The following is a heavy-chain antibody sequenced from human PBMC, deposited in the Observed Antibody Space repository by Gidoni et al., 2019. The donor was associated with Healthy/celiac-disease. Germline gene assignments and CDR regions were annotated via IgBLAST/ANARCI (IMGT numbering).Heavy chain of an antibody. CDR1: GFTFSSYA. J-gene: IGHJ5*02. CDR3: AREVRFTMLDRGFDP. D-gene: IGHD3-3*01. CDR2: ISYDGSNK. Sequence: QVQLVESGGGVVQPGRSLRLSCAASGFTFSSYAMHWVRQAPGKGLEWVAVISYDGSNKYYADSVKGRFTISRDNSKNTLYLQMNSLRAEDTAVYYCAREVRFTMLDRGFDPWGQGTLVTVSS. V-gene: IGHV3-30-3*01.